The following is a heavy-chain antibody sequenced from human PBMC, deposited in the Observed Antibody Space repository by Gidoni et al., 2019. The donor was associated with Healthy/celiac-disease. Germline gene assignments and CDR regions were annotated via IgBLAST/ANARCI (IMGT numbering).Heavy chain of an antibody. CDR1: GFTVSSNY. CDR3: ASTVEKATITDY. CDR2: IYSGGST. Sequence: EVQLVESGGGLVQPGGSLRLSCAASGFTVSSNYMSWVRQAPGKGLEWVSVIYSGGSTYYADSVKGRFTISRDNSKNTLYLQMNSLRAEDTAVYYCASTVEKATITDYWGLGTLVTVSS. V-gene: IGHV3-66*01. D-gene: IGHD5-12*01. J-gene: IGHJ4*02.